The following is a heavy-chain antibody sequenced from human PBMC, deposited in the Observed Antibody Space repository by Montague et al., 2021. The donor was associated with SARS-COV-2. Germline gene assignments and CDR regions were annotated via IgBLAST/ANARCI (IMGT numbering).Heavy chain of an antibody. D-gene: IGHD3-10*01. CDR1: GGSISSSSYY. Sequence: SETLSLTCTVSGGSISSSSYYWGWIRQPPGKGLEWIGSIYYSGSTYYNPSLKSRVTISVDTYKNQFSLKLSSVTAADTAVYYCASEGNYGSGSYYNPFLLVDDWGQGTLVTVSS. CDR2: IYYSGST. CDR3: ASEGNYGSGSYYNPFLLVDD. J-gene: IGHJ4*02. V-gene: IGHV4-39*01.